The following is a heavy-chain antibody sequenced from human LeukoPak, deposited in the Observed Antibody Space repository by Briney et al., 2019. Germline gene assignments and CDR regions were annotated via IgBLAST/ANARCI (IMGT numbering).Heavy chain of an antibody. CDR3: ARAAMVRGVKGFIDY. CDR1: GFTFSSYW. V-gene: IGHV3-7*01. J-gene: IGHJ4*02. Sequence: PGGSLRLSCAASGFTFSSYWMSWVRQAPGKGLEWVANIKQDGSEKYYVDSVKGRFTISRDNAKNSLYLQMNSLRAEDTAVYYCARAAMVRGVKGFIDYWGQGTLVTVSS. D-gene: IGHD3-10*01. CDR2: IKQDGSEK.